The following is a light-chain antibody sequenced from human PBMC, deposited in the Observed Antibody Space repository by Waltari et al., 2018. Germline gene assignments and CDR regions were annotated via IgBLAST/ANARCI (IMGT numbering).Light chain of an antibody. Sequence: QCVLTQPPSAPGTPGQKVTISCSGSGPKIEYTTASWYQQVPGAAPRILMYTDNQRPSGVPDRFSGSKSGSSASLAISGLRPEDEADYYCAAWDDNLNGWAFGGGTKVTVL. CDR2: TDN. CDR3: AAWDDNLNGWA. CDR1: GPKIEYTT. V-gene: IGLV1-44*01. J-gene: IGLJ3*02.